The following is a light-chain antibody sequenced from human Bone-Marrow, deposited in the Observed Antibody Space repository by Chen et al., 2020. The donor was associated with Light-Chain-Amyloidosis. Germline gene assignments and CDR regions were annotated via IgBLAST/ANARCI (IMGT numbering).Light chain of an antibody. CDR3: LTWGTGLWV. CDR2: LNSDGSH. CDR1: SAHSNYA. J-gene: IGLJ3*02. V-gene: IGLV4-69*01. Sequence: QLVLTQSSPAASSLGASVKLTCTLSSAHSNYAIAWLQQQPEKGPRYLMKLNSDGSHSKGDGIPDRFSGSSSGGERYLTISSLQSEDEADYYWLTWGTGLWVFGGGTKLTVL.